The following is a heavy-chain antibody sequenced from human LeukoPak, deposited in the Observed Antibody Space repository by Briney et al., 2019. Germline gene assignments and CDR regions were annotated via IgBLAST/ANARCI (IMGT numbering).Heavy chain of an antibody. CDR2: IYSGGST. CDR3: AREGYDILTGYYSDY. CDR1: GFTVSGNY. V-gene: IGHV3-53*01. J-gene: IGHJ4*02. D-gene: IGHD3-9*01. Sequence: PGGSLRLSCAASGFTVSGNYMSWVRQAPGKGLEWVSVIYSGGSTYYADSVKGRFTISRDNSKNTLYLRMNSLRAEDTAVYYCAREGYDILTGYYSDYWGQGTLVTVSS.